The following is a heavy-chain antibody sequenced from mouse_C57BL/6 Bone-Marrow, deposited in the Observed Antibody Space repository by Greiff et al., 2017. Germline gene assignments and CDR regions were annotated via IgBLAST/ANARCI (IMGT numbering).Heavy chain of an antibody. CDR3: ARGLYAMDY. V-gene: IGHV1-55*01. CDR1: GYTFTSYW. CDR2: IYPGSGST. Sequence: VQLQQPGAELVRPGSSVQLSCKASGYTFTSYWITWVKQRPGQGLEWIGDIYPGSGSTNYNEKFKSKATLTVDTSASTAYMQLSSLTSEDSAVYYCARGLYAMDYWGQGTSVTVSS. J-gene: IGHJ4*01.